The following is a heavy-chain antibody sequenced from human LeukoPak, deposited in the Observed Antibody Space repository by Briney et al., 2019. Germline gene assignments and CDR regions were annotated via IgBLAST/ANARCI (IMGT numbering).Heavy chain of an antibody. J-gene: IGHJ4*02. CDR2: LSGSGAST. D-gene: IGHD2-2*01. Sequence: PGGSLRLSCAASGFTFSSYAMSWVRQAPGKGLEWVSALSGSGASTYYADSVKGRFTISRDNSKNTLYLQMNSLRAEDTAIYYCAEDIVVVPAATALWDYWGQGTLVTVSS. CDR3: AEDIVVVPAATALWDY. V-gene: IGHV3-23*01. CDR1: GFTFSSYA.